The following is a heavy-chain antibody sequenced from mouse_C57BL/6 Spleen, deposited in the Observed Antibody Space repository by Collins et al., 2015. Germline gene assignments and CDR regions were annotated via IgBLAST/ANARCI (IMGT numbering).Heavy chain of an antibody. CDR1: GFAFSSYD. CDR2: ISSGGSYT. Sequence: EVKLVESGGGLVKPGGSLKLSCAASGFAFSSYDMSWVRQTPEKRLEWVATISSGGSYTYYPDSVKGRFTISRDNARSTLYLQMSSLRSEDTALYYCARHDFAYWGQGTLVTVSA. J-gene: IGHJ3*01. V-gene: IGHV5-9*02. CDR3: ARHDFAY.